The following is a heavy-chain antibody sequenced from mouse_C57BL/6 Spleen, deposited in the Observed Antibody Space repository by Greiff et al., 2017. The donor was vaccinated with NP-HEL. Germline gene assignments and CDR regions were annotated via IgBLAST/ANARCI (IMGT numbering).Heavy chain of an antibody. Sequence: VQLVESGPELVKPGASVKISCKASGYAFSSSWMNWVKQRPGKGLEWIGRIYPGDGDTNYNGKFKGKATLTADKSSSTAYMQLSSLTSEDAAVYFCAELGKDWYFDVWGTGTTVTVSS. V-gene: IGHV1-82*01. CDR2: IYPGDGDT. CDR1: GYAFSSSW. D-gene: IGHD4-1*01. J-gene: IGHJ1*03. CDR3: AELGKDWYFDV.